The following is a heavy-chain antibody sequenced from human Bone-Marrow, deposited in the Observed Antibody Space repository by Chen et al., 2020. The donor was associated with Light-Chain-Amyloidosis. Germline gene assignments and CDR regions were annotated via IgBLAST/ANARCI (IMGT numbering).Heavy chain of an antibody. CDR3: AKRPPYPSIYGMDV. V-gene: IGHV3-23*01. Sequence: EVQLLESGGGLVQPGGSLRLSCAASGFTFSSYAMSWVRQAPGKGLEWVSGSSGSGGSTYYADSVKGRFTISRDNSKNTLYLQMTSLRAEDTAVYYCAKRPPYPSIYGMDVWGQGTTVTVSS. D-gene: IGHD2-21*01. CDR1: GFTFSSYA. J-gene: IGHJ6*02. CDR2: SSGSGGST.